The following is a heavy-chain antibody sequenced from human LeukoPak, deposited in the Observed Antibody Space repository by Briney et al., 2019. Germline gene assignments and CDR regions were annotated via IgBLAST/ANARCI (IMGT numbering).Heavy chain of an antibody. J-gene: IGHJ4*02. CDR2: INGGDYST. V-gene: IGHV3-23*01. CDR3: AKAYPTPQGVNFDY. CDR1: EFTFSSSA. Sequence: EAGGSLRLSCAASEFTFSSSAISWVRQAPGNGPEWLSSINGGDYSTYYADSVKGRSTISRDSSKNTLYLYMNSLRTDDTAVYYCAKAYPTPQGVNFDYWGQGTLVTVSS. D-gene: IGHD3-16*01.